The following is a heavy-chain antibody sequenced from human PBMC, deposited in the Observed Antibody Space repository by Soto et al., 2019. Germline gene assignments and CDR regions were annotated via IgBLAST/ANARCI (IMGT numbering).Heavy chain of an antibody. D-gene: IGHD2-2*01. Sequence: QVPLVQSGAEVKKPGASVKVSCKASGYNFTQYTIHWVRQAPGQRLEWMGWITAGDGKTQYSKKFQTRVTIRSDVSATTVYMDLNSLRSEDTAVYYCARDLYSSSFFWFDAWGRGTLVIVSS. CDR1: GYNFTQYT. J-gene: IGHJ5*02. CDR3: ARDLYSSSFFWFDA. V-gene: IGHV1-3*01. CDR2: ITAGDGKT.